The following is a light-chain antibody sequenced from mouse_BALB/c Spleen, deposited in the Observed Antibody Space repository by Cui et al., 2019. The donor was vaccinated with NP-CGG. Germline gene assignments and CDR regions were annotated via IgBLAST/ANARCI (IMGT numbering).Light chain of an antibody. CDR3: ALWYSNHWV. CDR1: IGAVTTSNY. CDR2: GTN. Sequence: QAVVSQESALTTSPGGTVIFTCRSSIGAVTTSNYANWVQEKPDHLFTGLIGGTNNRAPGVPARFSGSLIGDKAALTITGAQTEDEAIYFCALWYSNHWVFGGGTKLTVL. V-gene: IGLV1*01. J-gene: IGLJ1*01.